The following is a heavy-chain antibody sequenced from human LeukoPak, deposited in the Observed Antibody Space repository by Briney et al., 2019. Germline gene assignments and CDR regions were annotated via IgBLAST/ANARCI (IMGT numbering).Heavy chain of an antibody. CDR1: GFTFSSYA. CDR2: MGASGDST. V-gene: IGHV3-23*01. CDR3: AKGPRTVRFGDRHKGMFDY. Sequence: QTGGSLRLSCAASGFTFSSYAMSWGRQAPGKGRGWVAGMGASGDSTYYADSVKGRCTVSRDNYKNTVYVQMNSVRDEDTAVYYCAKGPRTVRFGDRHKGMFDYWGQGPLVTVSS. D-gene: IGHD3-10*01. J-gene: IGHJ4*02.